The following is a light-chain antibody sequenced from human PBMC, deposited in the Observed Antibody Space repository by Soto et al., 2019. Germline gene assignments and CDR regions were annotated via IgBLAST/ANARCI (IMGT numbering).Light chain of an antibody. CDR2: EVS. CDR1: SSDVGGYNY. Sequence: QSALTQPASVSGSPGQSITISCTGTSSDVGGYNYVSWYQQHPGKAPKLMIYEVSNRPSGVSNRFSGSKSGNTASLTISGLRAEDEADYYCSSYKSSSTYVFGTGTKVTLL. J-gene: IGLJ1*01. CDR3: SSYKSSSTYV. V-gene: IGLV2-14*01.